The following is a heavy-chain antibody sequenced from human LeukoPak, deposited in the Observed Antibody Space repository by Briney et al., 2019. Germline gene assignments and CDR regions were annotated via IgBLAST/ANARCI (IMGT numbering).Heavy chain of an antibody. V-gene: IGHV3-48*01. CDR2: ISSSSTNL. CDR1: GFTFSSYS. CDR3: ARVSRPGSYYYNTSGYRLLDC. Sequence: GGSLRLSCAASGFTFSSYSMNWVRQAPGKGLEWVSYISSSSTNLYYADSVKGQFTISRDKSKNSLYLQMNSLRAEDTPVYYSARVSRPGSYYYNTSGYRLLDCWGQGTLVTVSS. J-gene: IGHJ4*02. D-gene: IGHD3-22*01.